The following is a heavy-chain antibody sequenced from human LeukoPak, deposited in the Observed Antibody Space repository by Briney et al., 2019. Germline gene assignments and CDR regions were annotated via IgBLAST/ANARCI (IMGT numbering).Heavy chain of an antibody. V-gene: IGHV3-48*03. J-gene: IGHJ6*02. Sequence: GGSLRLSCAASGFTFSSYEMNWVRQAPGKGLEWVSYISSSGSTIYYADSVKGRFTISRDNAKNSLYLQMNSLRAEDTAVYYCARHRVDIVATTYYYYGMDVWGQGTTVTVSS. D-gene: IGHD5-12*01. CDR2: ISSSGSTI. CDR1: GFTFSSYE. CDR3: ARHRVDIVATTYYYYGMDV.